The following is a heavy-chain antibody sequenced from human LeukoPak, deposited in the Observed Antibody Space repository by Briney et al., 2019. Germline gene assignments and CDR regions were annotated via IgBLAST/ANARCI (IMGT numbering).Heavy chain of an antibody. Sequence: SVKVSRKASGGTFSSYAISWVRQAPGQGLEWMGRIIPILGIANYAQKFQGRVTITADKSTSTAYTELSSLRSEDTAVYYCAREEGEYYFDYWGQGTLVTVSS. V-gene: IGHV1-69*04. CDR2: IIPILGIA. J-gene: IGHJ4*02. CDR1: GGTFSSYA. D-gene: IGHD3-10*01. CDR3: AREEGEYYFDY.